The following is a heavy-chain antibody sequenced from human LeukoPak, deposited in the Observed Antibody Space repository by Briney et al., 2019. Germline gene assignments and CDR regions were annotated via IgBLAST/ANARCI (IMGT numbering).Heavy chain of an antibody. Sequence: PSETLSLTCAVYGGSFSGYYWSWIRQPPGKGLEWIGEINHSGSTNYNPSLKSRVTISVDTSKNQFSLKLSSVTAADTAVYYCARGPRSIQLWLRKGFDYWGQGTLVTVSS. CDR1: GGSFSGYY. V-gene: IGHV4-34*01. J-gene: IGHJ4*02. CDR3: ARGPRSIQLWLRKGFDY. CDR2: INHSGST. D-gene: IGHD5-18*01.